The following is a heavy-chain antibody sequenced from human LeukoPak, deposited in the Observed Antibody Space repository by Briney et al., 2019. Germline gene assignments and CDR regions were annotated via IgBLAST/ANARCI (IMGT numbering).Heavy chain of an antibody. CDR3: ARSEKVATATGWFDP. Sequence: PSGTLSLTCAVSGGSISSSTNWWSWVRQPPGKGLEWIGEIYHSGGTNYNPSLKSRITIAVDTSKNQFSLKLTSVTAADTAVYYCARSEKVATATGWFDPWGQGTLVTVSS. J-gene: IGHJ5*02. CDR1: GGSISSSTNW. CDR2: IYHSGGT. D-gene: IGHD5-12*01. V-gene: IGHV4-4*02.